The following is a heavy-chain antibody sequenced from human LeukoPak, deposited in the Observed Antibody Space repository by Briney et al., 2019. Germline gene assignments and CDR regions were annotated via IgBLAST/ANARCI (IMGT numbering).Heavy chain of an antibody. CDR3: ASGRVTIFGVVIMGAFDI. J-gene: IGHJ3*02. Sequence: PSETLSLTCTVSGGSISSYYWSWIRQPAGKGLEWIGRIYTSGSTNYNPSLKSRVTMSVDTSKNQFSLKLSSVTAADTAVYYCASGRVTIFGVVIMGAFDIWGQGTMVTVSS. CDR2: IYTSGST. D-gene: IGHD3-3*01. V-gene: IGHV4-4*07. CDR1: GGSISSYY.